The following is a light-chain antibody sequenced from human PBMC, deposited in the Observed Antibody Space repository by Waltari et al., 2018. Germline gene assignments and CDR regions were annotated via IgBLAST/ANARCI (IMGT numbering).Light chain of an antibody. CDR3: QQAKNFPAVS. CDR1: QDIGSW. J-gene: IGKJ4*01. CDR2: VAT. Sequence: DIQMTQSPSSVSASVGDRVPINCRASQDIGSWLAWYQHKPGKAPKLLIYVATNLQSGVPSRFSGSGSGTDFTLTISGLQADDSAIYYCQQAKNFPAVSFGGGTKVEIK. V-gene: IGKV1-12*01.